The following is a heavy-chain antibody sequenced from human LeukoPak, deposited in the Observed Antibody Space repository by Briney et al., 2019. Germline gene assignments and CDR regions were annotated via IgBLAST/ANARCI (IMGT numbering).Heavy chain of an antibody. CDR2: INHSGST. Sequence: SETLSLTCAVYGGSFSGYYWSWIRQPPGKGLEWIGEINHSGSTNYNPSLKSRVTISVDTSKNQFSLKLSSVTAADTAVYYCATDSSGWYSWFDPWGQGTPVTVSS. CDR3: ATDSSGWYSWFDP. J-gene: IGHJ5*02. V-gene: IGHV4-34*01. CDR1: GGSFSGYY. D-gene: IGHD6-19*01.